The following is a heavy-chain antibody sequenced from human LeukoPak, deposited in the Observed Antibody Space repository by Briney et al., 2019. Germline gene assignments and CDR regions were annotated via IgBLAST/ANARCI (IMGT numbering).Heavy chain of an antibody. J-gene: IGHJ3*02. CDR1: GYTFTNYG. Sequence: GASVKVSCKASGYTFTNYGISRVRQAPGQGLEWMGWITAYNGNTNYTQKLQGRVTMTTDTSTSTAYMELRSLSSDDTAVYYCARGTFRFGELFDAFDIWGQGTMVTVSS. V-gene: IGHV1-18*01. CDR3: ARGTFRFGELFDAFDI. CDR2: ITAYNGNT. D-gene: IGHD3-10*01.